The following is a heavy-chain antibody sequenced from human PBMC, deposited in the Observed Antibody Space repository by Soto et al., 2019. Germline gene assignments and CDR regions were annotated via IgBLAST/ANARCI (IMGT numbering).Heavy chain of an antibody. J-gene: IGHJ4*02. CDR3: ERGGYGGGHCFDY. D-gene: IGHD3-16*01. CDR1: RFTFSTYA. V-gene: IGHV3-30*04. CDR2: ISYDGSNK. Sequence: QVQLVESGGGVVQPGRSLRLSCAASRFTFSTYAMHWVRQAPGKGLEWVAVISYDGSNKYYADSVKGRFTISRDNSKNTLSLQMNSLRAAATAVYYCERGGYGGGHCFDYWGQGTLVTVSS.